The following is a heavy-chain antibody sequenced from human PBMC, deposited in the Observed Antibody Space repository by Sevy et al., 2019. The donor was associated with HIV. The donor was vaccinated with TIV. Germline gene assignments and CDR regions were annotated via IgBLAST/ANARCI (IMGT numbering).Heavy chain of an antibody. V-gene: IGHV3-53*01. Sequence: GGSLRLSCVASGFSVRDNYMTWVRQAPGKGLEWVSLIYGGGSTYYADSVKGRFLISIVSSKNTLFLHMNSLRAGDTAVYYCARGGAAKDFDYWGRGTLVTVSS. D-gene: IGHD3-16*01. CDR3: ARGGAAKDFDY. CDR1: GFSVRDNY. CDR2: IYGGGST. J-gene: IGHJ4*02.